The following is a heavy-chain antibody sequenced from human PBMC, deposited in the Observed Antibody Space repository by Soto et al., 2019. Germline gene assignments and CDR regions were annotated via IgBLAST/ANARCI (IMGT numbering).Heavy chain of an antibody. CDR3: ARHQGIVGDTSAFDI. CDR1: GGSISSSSYY. CDR2: IYYSGST. D-gene: IGHD1-26*01. Sequence: SETRSLTCTVSGGSISSSSYYWGWIRQPPGKGLEWIGSIYYSGSTYYNPSLKSRVTISVDTSKNQFSLKLSSVTAADTAVYYCARHQGIVGDTSAFDIWGQGTMVT. V-gene: IGHV4-39*01. J-gene: IGHJ3*02.